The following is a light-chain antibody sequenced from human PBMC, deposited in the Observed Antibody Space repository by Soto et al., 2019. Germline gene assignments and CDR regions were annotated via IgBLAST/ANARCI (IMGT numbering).Light chain of an antibody. J-gene: IGKJ1*01. CDR2: DTS. Sequence: EIVLTQSPGTLSLSPGERATLSCRASQSVSSTSFAWYQLRPGQAPRLLIYDTSARAGGIPARFSGSGSGTDFILTISSLQPDDFATYYCQQYNSYMTFGQGTKVDI. CDR3: QQYNSYMT. CDR1: QSVSSTS. V-gene: IGKV3-20*01.